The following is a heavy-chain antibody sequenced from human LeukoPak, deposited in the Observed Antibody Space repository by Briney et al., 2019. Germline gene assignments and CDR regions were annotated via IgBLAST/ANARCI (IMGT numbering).Heavy chain of an antibody. CDR3: ARDRQWLLDY. CDR1: GDSISSGTYY. J-gene: IGHJ4*02. Sequence: PSETLSLTCTVSGDSISSGTYYWNWIRQPAGKGLEWIGRIYTSGSTNYNPSLRSRFTISVDTSESQISLKLTSVTAADTAVYYCARDRQWLLDYWGQGTLVTVSS. D-gene: IGHD6-19*01. V-gene: IGHV4-61*02. CDR2: IYTSGST.